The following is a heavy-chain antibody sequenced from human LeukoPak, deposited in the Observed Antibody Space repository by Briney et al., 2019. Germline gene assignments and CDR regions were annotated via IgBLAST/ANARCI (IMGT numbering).Heavy chain of an antibody. J-gene: IGHJ4*02. CDR3: ARDTGVSGSFDY. CDR1: GGSVSSGSYY. D-gene: IGHD1-26*01. CDR2: IYYRGST. Sequence: PSETLSLTCTVSGGSVSSGSYYWTCIRQPPGKGLEWIGYIYYRGSTNYNPSLKSRVTISVDTSKNQFSLKLSSVTAADTAVYYCARDTGVSGSFDYWGQGTLVTVSS. V-gene: IGHV4-61*01.